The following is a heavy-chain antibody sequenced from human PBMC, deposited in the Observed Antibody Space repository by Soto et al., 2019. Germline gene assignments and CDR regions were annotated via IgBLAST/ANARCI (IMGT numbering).Heavy chain of an antibody. CDR3: AKEYGSTWIDH. J-gene: IGHJ4*02. CDR2: MSYDGTKT. D-gene: IGHD6-13*01. Sequence: GGSLRLSCAASGFTFSTYGMHWVRQAPGKGLEWVAAMSYDGTKTYYVDSVKGRFSISRDNSRDTLFLQLNSLRHEDTAVYYCAKEYGSTWIDHWGQGTLVTVSS. V-gene: IGHV3-30*18. CDR1: GFTFSTYG.